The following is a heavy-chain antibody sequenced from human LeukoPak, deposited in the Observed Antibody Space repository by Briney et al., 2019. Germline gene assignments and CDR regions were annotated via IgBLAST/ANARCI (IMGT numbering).Heavy chain of an antibody. J-gene: IGHJ4*02. Sequence: ASVKVSCKASGYTFTDNYIHWVRQAPGQGLEWMGWVAPKGGATTYAPKLQGRLTLTRDRSSTTAYMDLSGLRSDDTATYYCARDGSVKSGHYYFDYWGQGTLLTVSS. V-gene: IGHV1-2*02. CDR1: GYTFTDNY. CDR2: VAPKGGAT. D-gene: IGHD3-10*01. CDR3: ARDGSVKSGHYYFDY.